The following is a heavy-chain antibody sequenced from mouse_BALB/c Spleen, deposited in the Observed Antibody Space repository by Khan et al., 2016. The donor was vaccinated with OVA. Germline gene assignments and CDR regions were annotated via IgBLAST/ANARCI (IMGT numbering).Heavy chain of an antibody. CDR3: ARDGSRYNYAMDY. CDR2: ISSSGST. D-gene: IGHD2-3*01. CDR1: GYSITSDYA. V-gene: IGHV3-2*02. J-gene: IGHJ4*01. Sequence: EVQLVESGPGLVKPSQSQSLTCTVTGYSITSDYAWNWIRQFPGNKLEWMGYISSSGSTNYNPALKSRISITRDTSKNQFFLQLNSVTTEDTATYYCARDGSRYNYAMDYWGQGTSVTVSS.